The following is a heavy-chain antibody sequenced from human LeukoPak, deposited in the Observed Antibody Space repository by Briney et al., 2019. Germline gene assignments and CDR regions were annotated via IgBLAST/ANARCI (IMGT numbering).Heavy chain of an antibody. V-gene: IGHV3-7*01. J-gene: IGHJ3*02. CDR3: ARDSTGWQADSFDI. CDR1: GFTFSSHR. D-gene: IGHD2-8*02. CDR2: IKKDGSEQ. Sequence: GGSLRLSCVASGFTFSSHRMSWVRQAPGKGLEWVADIKKDGSEQYYVDSVRGRFTISRDNGKNSLYLQMNSLRVEDTAVYFCARDSTGWQADSFDIWGQGTMVTVSS.